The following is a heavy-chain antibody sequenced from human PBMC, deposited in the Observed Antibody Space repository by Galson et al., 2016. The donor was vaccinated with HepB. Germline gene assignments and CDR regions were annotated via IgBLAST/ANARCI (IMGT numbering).Heavy chain of an antibody. V-gene: IGHV3-15*01. CDR1: GFTFSDAW. CDR3: VSMWATVTPA. D-gene: IGHD4-17*01. J-gene: IGHJ5*02. CDR2: IKSTTDTGST. Sequence: SLRLSCAASGFTFSDAWMNWVRQAPGKGLEWVGLIKSTTDTGSTDYAAPVKGRFAISRHDSTATLFLQMNSLKTEDPAVYYCVSMWATVTPAWGQGTLVTVSS.